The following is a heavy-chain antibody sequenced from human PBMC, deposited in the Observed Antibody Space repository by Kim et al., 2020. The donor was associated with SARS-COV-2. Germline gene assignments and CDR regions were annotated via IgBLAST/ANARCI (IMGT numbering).Heavy chain of an antibody. V-gene: IGHV3-23*01. CDR1: GFTFSSYA. CDR2: ISGSGGST. J-gene: IGHJ4*02. D-gene: IGHD3-16*01. CDR3: ASPGRIWGFDY. Sequence: GGSLRLSCAASGFTFSSYAMSWVRQAPGKGLEWVSAISGSGGSTYYADSVKGRCTISRDNTKNTLYLQMNSLRAEDTAVYYCASPGRIWGFDYWGQGTLVTVSS.